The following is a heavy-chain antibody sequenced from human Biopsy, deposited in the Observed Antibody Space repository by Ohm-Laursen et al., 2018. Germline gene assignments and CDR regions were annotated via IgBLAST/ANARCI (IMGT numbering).Heavy chain of an antibody. CDR3: ARGMRTTGWPYFDY. CDR1: GYSIIPSGPEN. CDR2: IYSGGNT. Sequence: GTLSLTCTLSGYSIIPSGPENWSWIRQPPGQGLQYIGFIYSGGNTNYNPSLRSRVTMSVDTSENQFSLRLNSVTAADTAVYYCARGMRTTGWPYFDYWGQGILVTVSS. D-gene: IGHD2/OR15-2a*01. J-gene: IGHJ4*02. V-gene: IGHV4-61*01.